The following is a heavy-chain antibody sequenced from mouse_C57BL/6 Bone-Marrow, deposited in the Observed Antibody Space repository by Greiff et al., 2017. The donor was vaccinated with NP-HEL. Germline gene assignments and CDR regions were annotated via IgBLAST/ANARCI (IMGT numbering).Heavy chain of an antibody. CDR2: LYPGSGST. J-gene: IGHJ2*01. Sequence: QVQLKQPGAELVKPGASVKMSCKASGYTFTSYWITWVKQRPGQGLEWIGDLYPGSGSTNYNEKFKSKATLTVDTSSSTAYMQLSSLTSEDSAVYYCASGYDYDGYFDYWGQGTTLTVSS. V-gene: IGHV1-55*01. D-gene: IGHD2-4*01. CDR1: GYTFTSYW. CDR3: ASGYDYDGYFDY.